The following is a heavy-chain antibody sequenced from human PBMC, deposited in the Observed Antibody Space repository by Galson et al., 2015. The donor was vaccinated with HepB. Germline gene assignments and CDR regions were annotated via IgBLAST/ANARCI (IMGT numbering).Heavy chain of an antibody. D-gene: IGHD4-17*01. CDR2: INPSGGST. J-gene: IGHJ4*02. CDR3: ARVALSHDYGDHHFDY. Sequence: SVKVSCKASGYTFTSYYMHWVRQAPGQGLEWMGIINPSGGSTSYAQKFQGRVTMTRDTSTSTVYMELSSLRSEDTAVYYCARVALSHDYGDHHFDYWGQGTLVTVSS. V-gene: IGHV1-46*01. CDR1: GYTFTSYY.